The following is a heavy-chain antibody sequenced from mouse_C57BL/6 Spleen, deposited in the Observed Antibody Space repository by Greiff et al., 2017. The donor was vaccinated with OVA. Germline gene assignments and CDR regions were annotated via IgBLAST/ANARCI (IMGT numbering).Heavy chain of an antibody. Sequence: EVQLQQSGPELVKPGASVKISCKASGYTFTDYYMNWVKQSHGKSLEWIGDINPNNGGTSYNQKFKGKATLTVDKSSSTAYMELRSLTSEDSAVYYCANRIYDGYFDYWGQGTTLTVSS. CDR2: INPNNGGT. CDR1: GYTFTDYY. V-gene: IGHV1-26*01. J-gene: IGHJ2*01. D-gene: IGHD2-3*01. CDR3: ANRIYDGYFDY.